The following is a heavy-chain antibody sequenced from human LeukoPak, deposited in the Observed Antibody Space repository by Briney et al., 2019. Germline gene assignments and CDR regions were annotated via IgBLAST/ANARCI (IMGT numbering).Heavy chain of an antibody. V-gene: IGHV1-18*01. CDR2: ISAYNGNT. D-gene: IGHD3-10*01. CDR1: GYTFTSYG. CDR3: ARAGRYYGSGSYKGGNWFDP. J-gene: IGHJ5*02. Sequence: ASVKVSCKASGYTFTSYGISWVRQAPGQGLEWMGWISAYNGNTNYAQKLQGRVTMTTDTSTSTAYMELRSLRSDDTAVYYCARAGRYYGSGSYKGGNWFDPWGQGTLVTVSS.